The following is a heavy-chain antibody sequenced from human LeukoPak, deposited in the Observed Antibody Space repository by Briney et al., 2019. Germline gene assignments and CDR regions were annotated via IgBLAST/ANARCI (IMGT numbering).Heavy chain of an antibody. CDR1: GYTFTGYY. D-gene: IGHD6-19*01. CDR2: INPNSGGT. Sequence: ASVKVSCKASGYTFTGYYMHWVRQAPGPGLEWMGWINPNSGGTNYAQKFQGRVTMTRDTSISTAYMELSRLRSDDTAVYYCARPLAVGYYYYYGMDVWGQGTTVTVSS. J-gene: IGHJ6*02. CDR3: ARPLAVGYYYYYGMDV. V-gene: IGHV1-2*02.